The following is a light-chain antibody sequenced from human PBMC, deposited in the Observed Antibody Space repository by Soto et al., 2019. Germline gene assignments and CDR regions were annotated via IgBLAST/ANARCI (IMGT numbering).Light chain of an antibody. V-gene: IGKV1-5*01. Sequence: DIELTPSPSTLSTYVADRVTITCRASQSISSWLAWYQQKPGKAPKLLIYDASSLESGVPSRFSGSGSGSEFTLTISSLQPDDFATHYCQQYKSYRVAFGQGTKVDIK. CDR3: QQYKSYRVA. J-gene: IGKJ1*01. CDR2: DAS. CDR1: QSISSW.